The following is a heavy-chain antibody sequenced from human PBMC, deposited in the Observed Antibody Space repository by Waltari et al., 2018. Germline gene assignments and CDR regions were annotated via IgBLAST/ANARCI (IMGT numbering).Heavy chain of an antibody. J-gene: IGHJ6*02. D-gene: IGHD2-15*01. Sequence: EVQLVESGGGLVQPGGSLRLSCEAFGFTFSNFWMHWVRQAPGKGLMWVARIKSDGGGATYADSVRGRFTVSRDNTKNTLYLQMSSLRVDDTAVYYCANHRPGGYGMEVWGQGTTVTVSS. CDR3: ANHRPGGYGMEV. CDR1: GFTFSNFW. V-gene: IGHV3-74*01. CDR2: IKSDGGGA.